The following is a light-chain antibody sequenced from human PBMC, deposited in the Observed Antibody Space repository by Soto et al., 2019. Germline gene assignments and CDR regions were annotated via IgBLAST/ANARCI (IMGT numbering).Light chain of an antibody. V-gene: IGLV2-14*01. CDR3: SSYTSTNFVI. J-gene: IGLJ2*01. CDR1: SGDIGDYKY. Sequence: QSVLTQPASVSGSPGQSITISCTGSSGDIGDYKYVSWYKQHPGKAPKLMIYDVSNRPSGVSNRFSASKSGNTASLTISGLQAADEADYYCSSYTSTNFVIFGGGTKLTVL. CDR2: DVS.